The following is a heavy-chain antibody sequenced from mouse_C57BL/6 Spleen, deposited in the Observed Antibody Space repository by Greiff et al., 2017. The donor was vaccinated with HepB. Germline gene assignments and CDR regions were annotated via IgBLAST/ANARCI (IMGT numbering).Heavy chain of an antibody. CDR3: ARRWCPFDY. V-gene: IGHV1-50*01. D-gene: IGHD1-1*02. CDR2: IDPSDSYT. Sequence: QVQLQQPGAELVKPGASVKLSCKASGYTFTSYWMQWVKQRPGQGLEWIGEIDPSDSYTNYNQKFKGKATLTVDTSSSTAYMQLSSLTSEDSAVYYCARRWCPFDYWGQGTTPTVSS. J-gene: IGHJ2*01. CDR1: GYTFTSYW.